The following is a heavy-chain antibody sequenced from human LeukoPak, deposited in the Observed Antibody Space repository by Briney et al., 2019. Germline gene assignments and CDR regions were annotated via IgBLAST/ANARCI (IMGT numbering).Heavy chain of an antibody. D-gene: IGHD6-13*01. V-gene: IGHV1-69*04. Sequence: SVKVSCKASGGTFSSYAISWVRQAPGQGLEWMGRIIPILGIANYAQKFQGRVTITRDTSASTAYMELSSLRSEDTAVYYCARDPISRGAFDIWGQGTMVTVSS. J-gene: IGHJ3*02. CDR1: GGTFSSYA. CDR3: ARDPISRGAFDI. CDR2: IIPILGIA.